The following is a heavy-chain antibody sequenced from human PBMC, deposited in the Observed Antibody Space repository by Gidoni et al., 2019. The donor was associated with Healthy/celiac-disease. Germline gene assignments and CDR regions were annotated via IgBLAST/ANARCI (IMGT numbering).Heavy chain of an antibody. J-gene: IGHJ4*02. V-gene: IGHV3-23*01. CDR3: AKVEGGVTALLVYYFDY. D-gene: IGHD2-21*02. CDR1: RFTFSSYA. CDR2: ISGSGGST. Sequence: EVQLLESGGGSVQPGGSLRRSCAASRFTFSSYAMSWVRQAPGKGLEWVSAISGSGGSTYYADFVKGRFTISRDNSKNTLYLQMNSLRAEDTAVYYCAKVEGGVTALLVYYFDYGGQGTLVTVSS.